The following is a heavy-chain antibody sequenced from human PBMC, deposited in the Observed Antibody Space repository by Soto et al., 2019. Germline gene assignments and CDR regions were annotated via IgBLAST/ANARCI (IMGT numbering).Heavy chain of an antibody. CDR2: IYYGGST. J-gene: IGHJ4*02. D-gene: IGHD2-21*02. CDR1: GGSVSSGGYY. V-gene: IGHV4-61*08. CDR3: AGVYCGGDCSLSH. Sequence: QVQLQESGPGLVKPSETLSLTCTVSGGSVSSGGYYWSWIRQPPGKGLEWIGYIYYGGSTKYNPSLKSRVTTSLATSRNQFSLKLTSVTAADTAVYFCAGVYCGGDCSLSHWGQGTLVTVSS.